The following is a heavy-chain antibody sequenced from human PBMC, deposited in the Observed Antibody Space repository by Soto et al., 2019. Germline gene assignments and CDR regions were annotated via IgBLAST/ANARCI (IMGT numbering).Heavy chain of an antibody. CDR2: IVVGSGNT. D-gene: IGHD2-21*01. V-gene: IGHV1-58*01. Sequence: SVKASCKASGLTFTSSAVQWVRQARGQRLEWIGWIVVGSGNTNYAQKFQERVTITRDMPTSTAYMEMRSLRSEHTAVYYCAAGPMIGGYYYFEYWGQETLVNVSS. CDR3: AAGPMIGGYYYFEY. J-gene: IGHJ4*02. CDR1: GLTFTSSA.